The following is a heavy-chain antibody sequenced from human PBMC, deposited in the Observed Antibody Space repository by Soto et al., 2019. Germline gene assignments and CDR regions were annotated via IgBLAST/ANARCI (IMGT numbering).Heavy chain of an antibody. V-gene: IGHV3-74*01. Sequence: PGGSLRLSCAVSGFSLNNYWMHWFRQRPGKGLVWVARIYRDGTTSYADSVKGRFTISRDNAKNTVSLQMNSLKDEDTAVYYCMRGNTGYGNFDYWGQGTLVTVSS. J-gene: IGHJ4*02. CDR3: MRGNTGYGNFDY. CDR2: IYRDGTT. D-gene: IGHD5-12*01. CDR1: GFSLNNYW.